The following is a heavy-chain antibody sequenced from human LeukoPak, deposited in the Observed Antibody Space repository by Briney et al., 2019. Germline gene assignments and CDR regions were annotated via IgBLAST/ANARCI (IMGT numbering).Heavy chain of an antibody. D-gene: IGHD5-24*01. CDR2: IYYSGST. V-gene: IGHV4-59*08. J-gene: IGHJ4*02. Sequence: SGTLSLTCTVSGGSISSYYWSWIRQPPGKGLEWIGYIYYSGSTNYNPSLKSRVTISVDTSKNQFSLKLSSVTAADTAVYYCARHVLGPVREENYFDYWGQGTLVTVSS. CDR3: ARHVLGPVREENYFDY. CDR1: GGSISSYY.